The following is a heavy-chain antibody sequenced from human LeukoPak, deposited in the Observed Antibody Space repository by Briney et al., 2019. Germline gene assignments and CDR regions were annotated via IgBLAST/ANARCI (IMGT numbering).Heavy chain of an antibody. CDR3: AKDGYSSGWYPDY. V-gene: IGHV3-23*01. Sequence: GALRLSCAASEFTFSSYAMSWVRQAPGKGLEWVSAISGSGGSTYYADSVKGRFTISRDNSKNTLYLQMNSLRAEDTAVYYCAKDGYSSGWYPDYWGQGTLVTVSS. J-gene: IGHJ4*02. CDR2: ISGSGGST. CDR1: EFTFSSYA. D-gene: IGHD6-19*01.